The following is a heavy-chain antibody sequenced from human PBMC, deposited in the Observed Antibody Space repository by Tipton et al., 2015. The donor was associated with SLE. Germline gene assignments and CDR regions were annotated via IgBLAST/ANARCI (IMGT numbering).Heavy chain of an antibody. V-gene: IGHV3-7*03. CDR2: IKQDGSEK. CDR1: GFTFSTYA. CDR3: ASGGFGVVIEADY. J-gene: IGHJ4*02. Sequence: SLRLSCAASGFTFSTYAMHWVRQAPGKGLEWVANIKQDGSEKYYVDSVKGRFTISRDNAKNSLYLQMNSLRAEDTAVYYCASGGFGVVIEADYWGQGTLVTVSS. D-gene: IGHD3-3*01.